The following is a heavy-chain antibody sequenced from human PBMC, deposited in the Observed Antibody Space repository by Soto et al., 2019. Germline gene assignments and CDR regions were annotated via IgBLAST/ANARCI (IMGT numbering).Heavy chain of an antibody. D-gene: IGHD3-10*01. Sequence: QVQLVESGGGVVQPGRSLRLSCAASGFTFSHYGIHWVRQAPGKGVDWVAVISYDGTNKYYADSVKGRFTISRDNSKNTLYLQMNSLKVEDTAVYYCAKDGGGMVRGVYHYYGMDVWGQGTTVTVSS. CDR3: AKDGGGMVRGVYHYYGMDV. CDR1: GFTFSHYG. V-gene: IGHV3-30*18. CDR2: ISYDGTNK. J-gene: IGHJ6*02.